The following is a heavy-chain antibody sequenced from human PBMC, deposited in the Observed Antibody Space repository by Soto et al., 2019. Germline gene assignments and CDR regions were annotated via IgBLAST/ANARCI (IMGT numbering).Heavy chain of an antibody. CDR1: GGTFTNFA. V-gene: IGHV1-69*01. CDR2: IVPMFGTT. D-gene: IGHD1-20*01. J-gene: IGHJ4*02. CDR3: ARVALSGIMMGGVDS. Sequence: QVQLVQSGAEVRRPGSSVKISCKASGGTFTNFAISWVRQAPGQGLELVGGIVPMFGTTHYPQKFQGRVTGTADESTRTGSMDLHGLISADTAIYYCARVALSGIMMGGVDSWGQGTPVTVSS.